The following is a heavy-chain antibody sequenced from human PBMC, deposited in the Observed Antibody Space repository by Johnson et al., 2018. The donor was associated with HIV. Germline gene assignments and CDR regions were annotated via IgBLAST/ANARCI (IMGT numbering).Heavy chain of an antibody. CDR3: ARGGSRITIVGVDINLGAFDI. Sequence: VQLVESGGGVVQPGGSLRLSCAASGFTFSSYNMHWVRQATGKGLEWVSTIGTAGDTYYAGSVKGRFPISRENAKNSLYLQMNSLRAGDTAVYYCARGGSRITIVGVDINLGAFDIWGQGTMVIVSS. D-gene: IGHD3-3*01. CDR1: GFTFSSYN. J-gene: IGHJ3*02. V-gene: IGHV3-13*01. CDR2: IGTAGDT.